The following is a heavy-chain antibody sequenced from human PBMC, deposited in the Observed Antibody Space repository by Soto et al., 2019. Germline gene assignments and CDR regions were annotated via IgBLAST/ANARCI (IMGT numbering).Heavy chain of an antibody. D-gene: IGHD6-19*01. J-gene: IGHJ4*02. CDR3: AGTRFSSRGPTLGLFDY. V-gene: IGHV4-59*08. Sequence: SETLSLTCNVSGGHLSAYYWGWIRQAPGTGLEWIGYVYYSGSTKYNPSLKSRVTISMDRPKNLFSLELSSVTAADTAMYFCAGTRFSSRGPTLGLFDYWGQGSQFIVS. CDR2: VYYSGST. CDR1: GGHLSAYY.